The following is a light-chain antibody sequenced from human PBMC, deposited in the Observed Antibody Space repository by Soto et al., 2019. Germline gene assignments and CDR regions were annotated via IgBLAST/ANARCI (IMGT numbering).Light chain of an antibody. CDR3: QQYGRSPQT. CDR2: GAS. V-gene: IGKV3-20*01. CDR1: QSVSSRY. J-gene: IGKJ1*01. Sequence: EIEMMESPGTLSFSPGERATLSCRASQSVSSRYLAWYQQKPGQAPRLLIYGASSRATGIPDRFSASGSSTDFTLTISRLGPGDFAVYCCQQYGRSPQTFGQGTKVDIK.